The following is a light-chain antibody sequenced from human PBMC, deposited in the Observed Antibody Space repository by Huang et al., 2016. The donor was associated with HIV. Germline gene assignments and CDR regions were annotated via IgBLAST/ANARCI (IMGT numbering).Light chain of an antibody. CDR1: QSVGSN. CDR2: GAS. Sequence: EIVMTQSPASLSVSPGEGVTLSCRASQSVGSNLAWYQQRPGQAPRLLIYGASTRATGIPARFSGSGSGTEFTLTINSLQSEDFAVYYCQQYQNWPPLTFGGGTRVDIQ. CDR3: QQYQNWPPLT. J-gene: IGKJ4*01. V-gene: IGKV3-15*01.